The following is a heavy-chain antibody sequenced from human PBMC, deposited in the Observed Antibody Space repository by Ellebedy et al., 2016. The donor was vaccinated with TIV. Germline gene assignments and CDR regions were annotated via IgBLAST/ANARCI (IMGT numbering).Heavy chain of an antibody. V-gene: IGHV3-11*01. J-gene: IGHJ6*02. CDR1: GFTFRADW. D-gene: IGHD6-13*01. CDR2: ISSSGSTI. CDR3: ARDRIPYSTSWYTFGMDV. Sequence: GESLKISXSASGFTFRADWMDWVRQAPGKGLEWVSYISSSGSTIYYADSVKGRFTISRDNAKNSLYMQMNSLRAEDTAVYYCARDRIPYSTSWYTFGMDVWGQGTTVTVSS.